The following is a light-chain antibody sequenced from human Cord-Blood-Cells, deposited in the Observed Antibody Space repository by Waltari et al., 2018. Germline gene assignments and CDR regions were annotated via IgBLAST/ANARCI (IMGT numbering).Light chain of an antibody. Sequence: SSELTQDPAVSVALGQTVRITCQGDSLRSYYASWYQQKPGQAPVLVIYGKNNRPSGIPDRFSGSRSGNTASLTITGAQAEDEADYYCNSRDSSGNHPVFGGGTKLTVL. CDR2: GKN. J-gene: IGLJ3*02. V-gene: IGLV3-19*01. CDR3: NSRDSSGNHPV. CDR1: SLRSYY.